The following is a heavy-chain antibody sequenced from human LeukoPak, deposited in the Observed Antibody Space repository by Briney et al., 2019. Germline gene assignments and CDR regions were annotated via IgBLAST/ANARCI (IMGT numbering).Heavy chain of an antibody. CDR1: GFPLTDYY. CDR2: IGTRDSTK. D-gene: IGHD7-27*01. V-gene: IGHV3-11*01. CDR3: ARATNWGFPLHMDV. J-gene: IGHJ6*03. Sequence: GVSLRLSCTACGFPLTDYYERWIRGATGEGLVCVLFIGTRDSTKYYADSVKGRFTVSRDNAENSLYLQMNSLTAEDTAVYYCARATNWGFPLHMDVWGKGNTVTVSS.